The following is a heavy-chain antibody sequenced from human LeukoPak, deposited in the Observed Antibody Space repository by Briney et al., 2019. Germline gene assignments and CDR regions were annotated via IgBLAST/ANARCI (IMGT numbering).Heavy chain of an antibody. CDR3: AKDRRSTSCYRPDY. V-gene: IGHV3-30*18. CDR2: ISYDGSNK. Sequence: PGRSLRLSCAASGFTFSSYSMHWVRQAPGKGLEWVAVISYDGSNKYYADSVKGRFTISRDNSKNTLYLQMNSLRAEDTAVYYCAKDRRSTSCYRPDYWGQGTLVTVSS. CDR1: GFTFSSYS. J-gene: IGHJ4*02. D-gene: IGHD2-2*01.